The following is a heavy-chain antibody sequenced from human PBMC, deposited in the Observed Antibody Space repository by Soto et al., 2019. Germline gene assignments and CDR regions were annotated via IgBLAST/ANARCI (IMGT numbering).Heavy chain of an antibody. Sequence: ASVKVSCKASGYTFTGYYMHWVRQAPGQGLEWMGWINPNSGGTNYAQKFQGRVTMTRDTSISTAYMELSRLRSDDTAVYYCARGITMVRGRYYYGMDVWGQGTTVTVSS. CDR2: INPNSGGT. J-gene: IGHJ6*02. CDR3: ARGITMVRGRYYYGMDV. D-gene: IGHD3-10*01. CDR1: GYTFTGYY. V-gene: IGHV1-2*02.